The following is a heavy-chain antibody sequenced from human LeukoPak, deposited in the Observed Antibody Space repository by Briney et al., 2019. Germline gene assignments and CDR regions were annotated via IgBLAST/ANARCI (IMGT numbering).Heavy chain of an antibody. CDR1: GFTFTNHW. J-gene: IGHJ4*02. D-gene: IGHD2-15*01. Sequence: PGGSLRLSCAASGFTFTNHWMHWVRQVPGKGLVWVSRINYYGTTTMYADSAKGRFTISRDNAKNTLYLQMNSLRAEDTAVYYCARDAAGLDYWGQGTLVTVSS. V-gene: IGHV3-74*03. CDR3: ARDAAGLDY. CDR2: INYYGTTT.